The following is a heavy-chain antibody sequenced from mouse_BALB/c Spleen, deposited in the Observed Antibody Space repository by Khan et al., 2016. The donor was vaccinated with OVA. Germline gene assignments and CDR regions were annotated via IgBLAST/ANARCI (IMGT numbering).Heavy chain of an antibody. CDR1: GFTFSTYG. D-gene: IGHD1-1*01. CDR2: ISSGGSYT. Sequence: EVELVESGGDLVKPEGSLKLSCAASGFTFSTYGMSWVRQTPDKRLEWVATISSGGSYTYYPDSVQGRFTISRDNAKNTLSLQMSSLKSEDTAMFDCARLAYYFDSEGFAYWGQGTLVTVSA. J-gene: IGHJ3*01. V-gene: IGHV5-6*01. CDR3: ARLAYYFDSEGFAY.